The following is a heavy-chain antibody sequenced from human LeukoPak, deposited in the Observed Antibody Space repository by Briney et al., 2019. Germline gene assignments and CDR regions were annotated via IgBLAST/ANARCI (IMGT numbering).Heavy chain of an antibody. D-gene: IGHD3-10*01. Sequence: ASVKVSCKASGYTFTSYAMHWVRQAPGQRLEWMGWINAGNGNTKYSQKLQGRVTITRDTSASTAYMELSSLRSEDTAVYYCARGLWFGELLGGYYFDYWGQGTLVTVSS. V-gene: IGHV1-3*01. CDR1: GYTFTSYA. CDR3: ARGLWFGELLGGYYFDY. CDR2: INAGNGNT. J-gene: IGHJ4*02.